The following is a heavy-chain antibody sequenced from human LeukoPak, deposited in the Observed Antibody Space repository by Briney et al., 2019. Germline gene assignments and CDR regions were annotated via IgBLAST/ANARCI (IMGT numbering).Heavy chain of an antibody. Sequence: ASVKVSCKTSGYTFSTYGLSWVRQAPGQGLEWMGWISGNSGKTHYAQKFQDGVTLTTDTSSTTAFMELRSLRSDDTAMYYCARSAGSYFEFAPWGQGTLVTVSS. CDR2: ISGNSGKT. CDR3: ARSAGSYFEFAP. J-gene: IGHJ5*02. D-gene: IGHD1-26*01. CDR1: GYTFSTYG. V-gene: IGHV1-18*01.